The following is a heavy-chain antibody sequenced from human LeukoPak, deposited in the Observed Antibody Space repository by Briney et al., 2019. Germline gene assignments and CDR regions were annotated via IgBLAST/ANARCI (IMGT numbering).Heavy chain of an antibody. CDR1: GGSGSSGLNK. V-gene: IGHV4-61*01. CDR3: AREAECSGGSCYSYGWFDP. D-gene: IGHD2-15*01. J-gene: IGHJ5*02. CDR2: ISYSGSA. Sequence: SETLSLTCTVSGGSGSSGLNKWSWIRQPPGKELEWIGDISYSGSASYNPSLRSRVTISLDTSTNQFSLTLGSVTAADTAVYYCAREAECSGGSCYSYGWFDPWGQGTQVIVSS.